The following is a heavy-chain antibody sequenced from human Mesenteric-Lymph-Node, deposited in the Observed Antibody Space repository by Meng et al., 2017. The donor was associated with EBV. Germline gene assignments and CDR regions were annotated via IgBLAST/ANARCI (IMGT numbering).Heavy chain of an antibody. Sequence: VQLVQPGAEVQKPGASVKVSVKASGYTFSNYGITWVRQAPGQGLEWMGWISAYNANTDYAQSFRGRVTMTKDTSTSTAYLDLRSLRSDDTAVYYCARVSAYDSSGLDYWGQGTLVTVSS. V-gene: IGHV1-18*01. D-gene: IGHD3-22*01. J-gene: IGHJ4*02. CDR2: ISAYNANT. CDR3: ARVSAYDSSGLDY. CDR1: GYTFSNYG.